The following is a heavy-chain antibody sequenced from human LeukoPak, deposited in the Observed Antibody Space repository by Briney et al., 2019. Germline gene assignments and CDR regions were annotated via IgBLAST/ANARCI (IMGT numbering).Heavy chain of an antibody. CDR1: GGSFSGYY. J-gene: IGHJ4*02. CDR3: ARGEHIVVVTTPFDY. Sequence: SETLSLTCAVYGGSFSGYYWSWIRQPPGKGLEWIGEINHSGSTNYNPSLKSRVTISVDTSKNQFSLKLSSVTAADTAVYYCARGEHIVVVTTPFDYWGQGTLVTVSS. D-gene: IGHD2-21*02. V-gene: IGHV4-34*01. CDR2: INHSGST.